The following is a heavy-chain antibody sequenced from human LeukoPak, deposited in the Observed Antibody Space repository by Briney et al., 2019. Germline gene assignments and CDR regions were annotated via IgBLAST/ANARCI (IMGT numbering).Heavy chain of an antibody. CDR2: IYYSGST. Sequence: PSETLSLTCTVSGGSISSSSYYWGWIRQPPGKGLEWIGSIYYSGSTYYNPSLKSRVTISVDTSKNQFSLKLSSVTAADTAVYYCARAPSLKARFDPWGQGTLVTVSS. CDR1: GGSISSSSYY. V-gene: IGHV4-39*07. CDR3: ARAPSLKARFDP. J-gene: IGHJ5*02.